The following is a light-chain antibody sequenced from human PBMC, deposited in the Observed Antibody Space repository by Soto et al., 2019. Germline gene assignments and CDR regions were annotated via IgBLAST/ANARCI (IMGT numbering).Light chain of an antibody. J-gene: IGKJ3*01. CDR1: RFVSNYY. CDR2: AAS. Sequence: DIVLTQSPGTLSLSPGDRATLSCRTSRFVSNYYVAWYQQRPGQAPRLLIYAASSRATDIPDRFSGGGSGTDFTLTIGRLETEDFAVYYCQHYADSPPVFTFGPGTKVDI. V-gene: IGKV3-20*01. CDR3: QHYADSPPVFT.